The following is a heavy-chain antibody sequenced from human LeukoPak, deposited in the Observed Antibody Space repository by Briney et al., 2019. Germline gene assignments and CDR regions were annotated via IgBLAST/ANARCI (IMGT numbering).Heavy chain of an antibody. J-gene: IGHJ4*02. CDR2: IYNNGSS. D-gene: IGHD1-26*01. Sequence: SETLSLTCTVSGVSISSSSCYWGWIRQPPGKGLEWIGSIYNNGSSYYNPSLKSRGTISVDTSKNQFSLRLRSVTAADTAVYYCASLRPPVVGATWVDYWGQGILVTVSS. CDR3: ASLRPPVVGATWVDY. CDR1: GVSISSSSCY. V-gene: IGHV4-39*01.